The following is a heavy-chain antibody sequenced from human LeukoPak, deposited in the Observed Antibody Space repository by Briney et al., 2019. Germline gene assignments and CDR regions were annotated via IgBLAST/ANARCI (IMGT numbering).Heavy chain of an antibody. CDR3: ARGAGLRLMGYSYGDTRYYFDY. V-gene: IGHV4-61*02. CDR2: IYTSGST. D-gene: IGHD5-18*01. J-gene: IGHJ4*02. Sequence: SETLSLTCTVSGGSISSGSYYWSWIRQPAGKGLEWIGRIYTSGSTNYNPSLKSRVTISVDTSKNQFSLKLSSVTAADTAVYYCARGAGLRLMGYSYGDTRYYFDYWGQGTLVTVSS. CDR1: GGSISSGSYY.